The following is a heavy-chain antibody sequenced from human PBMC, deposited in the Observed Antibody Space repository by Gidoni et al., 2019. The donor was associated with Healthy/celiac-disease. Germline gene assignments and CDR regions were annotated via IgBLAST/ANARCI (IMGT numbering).Heavy chain of an antibody. J-gene: IGHJ4*02. CDR1: GFTFDDYA. CDR2: ISWDGGST. Sequence: EVQLVESGGVVVQPGGSLRLSCAASGFTFDDYAMHWVRQAPGKGLEWVSLISWDGGSTYYADSVKGRFTISRDNSKNSLYLQMNSLRAEDTALYYCVCIAVAGSTNYWGQGTLVTVSS. CDR3: VCIAVAGSTNY. D-gene: IGHD6-19*01. V-gene: IGHV3-43D*03.